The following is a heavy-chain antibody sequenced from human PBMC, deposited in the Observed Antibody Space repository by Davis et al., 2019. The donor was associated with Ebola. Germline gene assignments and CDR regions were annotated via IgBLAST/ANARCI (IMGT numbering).Heavy chain of an antibody. Sequence: PGGSLRLSCAASGFTFSVYYMSWIRQAPGKGPEWVAIIKQDGGEKYYVDSVKGRFTISRDNAKNSLFLQMNSLRAEDTAVYYCARDLPGGDWYFDLWGRGTLVTVSS. CDR2: IKQDGGEK. V-gene: IGHV3-7*01. D-gene: IGHD1-14*01. J-gene: IGHJ2*01. CDR3: ARDLPGGDWYFDL. CDR1: GFTFSVYY.